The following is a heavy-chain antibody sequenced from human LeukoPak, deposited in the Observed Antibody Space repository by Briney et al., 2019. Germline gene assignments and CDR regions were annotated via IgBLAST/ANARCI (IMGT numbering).Heavy chain of an antibody. CDR3: ASGYCSSTSCYASFDI. CDR2: IYPSGTT. Sequence: RSSETLSLTCTVSGYSISSGYYWGWIRQPPGKGLEWIGNIYPSGTTYYNPSLKTRVTISVDTSKNQFSLKLSSVTAADTAVYYCASGYCSSTSCYASFDIWGQGTMVTVSS. D-gene: IGHD2-2*01. V-gene: IGHV4-38-2*02. CDR1: GYSISSGYY. J-gene: IGHJ3*02.